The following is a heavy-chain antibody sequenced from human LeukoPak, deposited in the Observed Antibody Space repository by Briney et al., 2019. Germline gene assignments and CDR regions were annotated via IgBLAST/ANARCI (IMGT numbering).Heavy chain of an antibody. D-gene: IGHD4-23*01. V-gene: IGHV4-39*01. Sequence: KASETLSLTCTVSGGSISSSSDYWGWIRQPPGKGLEWIGSIYYSGSTYYNPSLKSRVTISVDTSKNQFSLKLSSVTAADTAVYYCARHGNPTYYYYYYYMDVWGKGTTVTVSS. J-gene: IGHJ6*03. CDR2: IYYSGST. CDR3: ARHGNPTYYYYYYYMDV. CDR1: GGSISSSSDY.